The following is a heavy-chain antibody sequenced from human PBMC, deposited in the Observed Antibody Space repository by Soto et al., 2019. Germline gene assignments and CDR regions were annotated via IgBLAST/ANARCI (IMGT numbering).Heavy chain of an antibody. J-gene: IGHJ4*02. Sequence: GESLKISCKGSGYNFAGYWIAWVRQIPWKGLGLMGIIYPIDSYTRYRPSFQGQVTISADKSISSAYLQWSSLRASDTAMYYCARGGVSNRTVGDWGQETPVPASS. CDR1: GYNFAGYW. CDR3: ARGGVSNRTVGD. V-gene: IGHV5-51*01. CDR2: IYPIDSYT. D-gene: IGHD3-16*01.